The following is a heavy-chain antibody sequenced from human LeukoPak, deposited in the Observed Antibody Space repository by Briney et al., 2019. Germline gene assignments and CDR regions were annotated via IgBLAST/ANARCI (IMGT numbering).Heavy chain of an antibody. CDR1: GYTFTSYG. Sequence: ASVKVSCKASGYTFTSYGISWVRQAPGQGLEWMGWISAYNGNTNYAQKLQGRVTMTTDTSTSTAYMELRSLRSDDTAVYYCXRRSAYYDSSGYYQNNDYWGQGTLVTVSS. CDR2: ISAYNGNT. D-gene: IGHD3-22*01. J-gene: IGHJ4*02. V-gene: IGHV1-18*01. CDR3: XRRSAYYDSSGYYQNNDY.